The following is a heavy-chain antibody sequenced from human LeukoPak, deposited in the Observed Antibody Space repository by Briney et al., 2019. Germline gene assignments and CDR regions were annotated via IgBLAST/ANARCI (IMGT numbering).Heavy chain of an antibody. Sequence: PSETLSLTCMVSGGSLSSTSHYWSWIRQPPGKGREWIGCMHYSGRTNYNPSLKSRVTISVGTSKNQFSLKLSSVTAADTAVYYCARGKWDQPRENYFAYWGQGTLVTVSS. CDR1: GGSLSSTSHY. CDR3: ARGKWDQPRENYFAY. J-gene: IGHJ4*02. V-gene: IGHV4-61*01. CDR2: MHYSGRT. D-gene: IGHD1-26*01.